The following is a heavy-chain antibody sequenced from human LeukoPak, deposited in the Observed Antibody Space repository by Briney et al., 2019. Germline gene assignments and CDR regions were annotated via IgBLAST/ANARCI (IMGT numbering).Heavy chain of an antibody. CDR1: GFTFSSYA. V-gene: IGHV3-23*01. Sequence: GGSLRLSCAASGFTFSSYAMSWVRQAPGKGLEWVSAISGSGGSTYYADSVKGRFTISRDNSKNTPYLQMNSLRAEDTAVYYCAKDPYGSGDAFDIWGQGTMVTVSS. D-gene: IGHD3-10*01. CDR2: ISGSGGST. CDR3: AKDPYGSGDAFDI. J-gene: IGHJ3*02.